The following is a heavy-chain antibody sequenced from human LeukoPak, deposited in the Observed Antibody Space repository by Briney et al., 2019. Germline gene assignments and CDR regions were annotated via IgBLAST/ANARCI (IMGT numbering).Heavy chain of an antibody. Sequence: KSSETLSLTCTVSGGSVSSGSYYWSWIRQPPGKGLEWIGCIYYSGSTNYNPSLKSRVTISVDTSKNQFSLKLSSVTAADTAVYYCATDSSSWSYFDYWGQGTLVTVSS. CDR1: GGSVSSGSYY. V-gene: IGHV4-61*01. J-gene: IGHJ4*02. D-gene: IGHD6-13*01. CDR2: IYYSGST. CDR3: ATDSSSWSYFDY.